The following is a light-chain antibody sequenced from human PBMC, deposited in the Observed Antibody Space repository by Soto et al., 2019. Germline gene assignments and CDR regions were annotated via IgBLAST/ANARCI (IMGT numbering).Light chain of an antibody. CDR2: GAC. CDR3: QQNNNLYA. CDR1: QSGSSN. V-gene: IGKV3-15*01. Sequence: EIVLTQTPATLSVSHGASATLSWRASQSGSSNLAWHQQKPSQAPRLLISGACSRAAGIPARFSGSGAATEFTPTISILHPDDAATYYQQQNNNLYAFGQGTKVDIK. J-gene: IGKJ2*01.